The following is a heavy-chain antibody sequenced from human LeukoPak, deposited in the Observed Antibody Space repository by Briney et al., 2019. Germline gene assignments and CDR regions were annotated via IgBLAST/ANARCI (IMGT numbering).Heavy chain of an antibody. CDR3: ARSSLQLEPPRY. V-gene: IGHV1-18*01. CDR2: ISGYSGNT. D-gene: IGHD1-1*01. CDR1: GYTFTSYD. Sequence: ASVKVSCKASGYTFTSYDISWVRQAPGQGLEWMGWISGYSGNTNYAQNFQVRVTMTTDTSTNTAYMELRSLRSDDTAAYYCARSSLQLEPPRYWGQGTLVTVSS. J-gene: IGHJ4*02.